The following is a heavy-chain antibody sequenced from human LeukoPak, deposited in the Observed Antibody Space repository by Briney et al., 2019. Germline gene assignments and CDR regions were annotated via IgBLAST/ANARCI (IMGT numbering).Heavy chain of an antibody. V-gene: IGHV1-8*01. CDR1: GYTFTSYD. J-gene: IGHJ6*01. CDR2: MNPNNGNT. Sequence: GASVKVSCKASGYTFTSYDINWVRQATGQGLEWMGWMNPNNGNTGYAQKFQGRVTMTRSTSISTAYMELSSLRSEDTAVYYCARLASSSWPLYYYHGMDVWGQGTTVTGSS. CDR3: ARLASSSWPLYYYHGMDV. D-gene: IGHD6-13*01.